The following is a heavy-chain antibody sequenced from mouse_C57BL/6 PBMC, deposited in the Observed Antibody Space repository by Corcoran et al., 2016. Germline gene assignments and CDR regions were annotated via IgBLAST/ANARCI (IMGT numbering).Heavy chain of an antibody. J-gene: IGHJ2*01. CDR3: ARGGRSYYFDY. Sequence: QVQLKQSGAELVGPGASVKLSCKASGYTFTDYYINWVKQRPGQGLEWIARIYPGSGNTYYNEKFKGKATLTAEKSSSTAYMQLSSLTSEDSAVYFCARGGRSYYFDYWGQGTTLTVSS. CDR1: GYTFTDYY. CDR2: IYPGSGNT. V-gene: IGHV1-76*01.